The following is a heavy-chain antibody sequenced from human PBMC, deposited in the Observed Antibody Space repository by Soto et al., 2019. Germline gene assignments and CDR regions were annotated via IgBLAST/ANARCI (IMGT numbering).Heavy chain of an antibody. CDR1: GFTFSSYA. D-gene: IGHD3-22*01. V-gene: IGHV3-23*01. Sequence: EVQLLESGGGLVQPGGSLRLSCAASGFTFSSYAMSWVRQAPGKGLEWVSAISGSGGSTYYADSVKGWFTISRDNSKNTLYLQMNSLRAEDTAVYYCARGNYYDSSGYPPRGYYYYGMDVWGQGTTVTVSS. J-gene: IGHJ6*02. CDR2: ISGSGGST. CDR3: ARGNYYDSSGYPPRGYYYYGMDV.